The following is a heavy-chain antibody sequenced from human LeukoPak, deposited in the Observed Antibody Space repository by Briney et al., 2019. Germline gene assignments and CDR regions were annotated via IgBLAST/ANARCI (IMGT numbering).Heavy chain of an antibody. J-gene: IGHJ3*02. CDR3: ARPGSGSSVVKYAFDI. CDR2: IYPGDSDT. D-gene: IGHD3-10*01. Sequence: GESLKISCKGSGYSFTSYWIGWVRQMPGKGLEWMGIIYPGDSDTRYSPSFQGQVTISADKSISTAYLQWSSLKASDTAMYYCARPGSGSSVVKYAFDIWGQGTMVTVSS. CDR1: GYSFTSYW. V-gene: IGHV5-51*01.